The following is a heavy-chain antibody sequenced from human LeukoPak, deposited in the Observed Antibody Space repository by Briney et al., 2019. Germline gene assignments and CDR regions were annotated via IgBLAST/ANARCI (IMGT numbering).Heavy chain of an antibody. CDR1: GFTFGDHA. D-gene: IGHD5-18*01. CDR2: IRSQAYGGTT. V-gene: IGHV3-49*04. CDR3: TRGPTQPRSYYGMDV. Sequence: GGSLRLSCAASGFTFGDHAMSWVRQAPGKGLEWVGFIRSQAYGGTTEYAASVKGRFSISGDDSKSIAYLQMNSLKTEDTAVYYCTRGPTQPRSYYGMDVWGQGTTVIVS. J-gene: IGHJ6*02.